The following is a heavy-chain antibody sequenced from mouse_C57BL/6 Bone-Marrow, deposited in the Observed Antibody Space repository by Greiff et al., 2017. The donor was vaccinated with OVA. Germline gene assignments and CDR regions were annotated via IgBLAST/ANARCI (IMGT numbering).Heavy chain of an antibody. CDR3: AKSSYDYDGSWFAY. Sequence: QVQLQQPGTELVKPGASVKLSCKASGYTFTSYWMHWVKQRPGQGLEWIGNINPSNGGTNYNEKFKSKATLTVDKSSSTAYMQLSSRTSEDSAVYYCAKSSYDYDGSWFAYWGQGTLVTVSA. J-gene: IGHJ3*01. D-gene: IGHD2-4*01. V-gene: IGHV1-53*01. CDR1: GYTFTSYW. CDR2: INPSNGGT.